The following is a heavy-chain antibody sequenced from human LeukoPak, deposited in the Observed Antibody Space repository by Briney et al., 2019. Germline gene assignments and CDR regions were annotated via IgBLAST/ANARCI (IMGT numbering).Heavy chain of an antibody. CDR3: AKDLTLYGDFPYFDS. CDR1: GFTFSTYA. D-gene: IGHD4-17*01. Sequence: GGSLRLSCSASGFTFSTYAMTWVRQAPGKELEWVAAVTPNGGGTYYTGSVEGRFTISRDNSKNTLFLQMSSLRAEDTALYYCAKDLTLYGDFPYFDSWGQGTLVTVS. J-gene: IGHJ4*02. CDR2: VTPNGGGT. V-gene: IGHV3-23*01.